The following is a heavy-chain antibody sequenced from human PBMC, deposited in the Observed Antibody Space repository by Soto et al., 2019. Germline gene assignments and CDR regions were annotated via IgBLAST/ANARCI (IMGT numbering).Heavy chain of an antibody. CDR3: ARGACSGGGCYSFYFDY. V-gene: IGHV1-3*04. Sequence: QVQFVQSGAEVKKPGASVKVSCKASGYTFTSYAMHWVRQAPGQRLEWMGWINTAKGNTEYSQKFLGRVTITRDTPANTAYMELSSLSSEDTAVYFCARGACSGGGCYSFYFDYWGQGTLVTVSS. J-gene: IGHJ4*02. D-gene: IGHD2-15*01. CDR2: INTAKGNT. CDR1: GYTFTSYA.